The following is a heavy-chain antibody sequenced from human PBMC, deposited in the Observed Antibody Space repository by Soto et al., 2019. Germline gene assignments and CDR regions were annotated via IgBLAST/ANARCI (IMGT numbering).Heavy chain of an antibody. V-gene: IGHV1-69*08. Sequence: QVQLVQSGAEVKKPGSSVKVSCKASGGTFSSYTISWVRQAPGQGLEWMVRIIPILGIANYAQKYQGRVTITADKSTSTAYMELSSLRSEDTAVYYCARERHYYGSGSYEHYYGMDVWGQGTTVTVSS. J-gene: IGHJ6*02. CDR3: ARERHYYGSGSYEHYYGMDV. CDR1: GGTFSSYT. D-gene: IGHD3-10*01. CDR2: IIPILGIA.